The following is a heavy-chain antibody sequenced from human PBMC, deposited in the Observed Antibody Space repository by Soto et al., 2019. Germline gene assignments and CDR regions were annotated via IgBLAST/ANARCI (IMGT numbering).Heavy chain of an antibody. D-gene: IGHD2-15*01. CDR1: GFTFSDYY. CDR2: ISSSGSTI. J-gene: IGHJ4*02. CDR3: ARGAQVDIVVVVAAPFDY. V-gene: IGHV3-11*01. Sequence: PGGSLRLSRAASGFTFSDYYMSWIRQAPGKGLEWVSYISSSGSTIYYADSVKGRFTISRDNAKNSLYLQMNSLRAEDTAVYYCARGAQVDIVVVVAAPFDYWGQGTLVTVSS.